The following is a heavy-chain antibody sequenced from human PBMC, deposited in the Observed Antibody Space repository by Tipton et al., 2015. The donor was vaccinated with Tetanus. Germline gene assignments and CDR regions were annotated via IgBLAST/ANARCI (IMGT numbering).Heavy chain of an antibody. Sequence: SLRLSCEASGFTFNEYSMHWVRQRPGKALEWVSVITWDDNTFYAASIQGRFTISRDNNKDSLYLQMNDLTAEDTALYFCAKDKELYYYYYGMDVWDQGP. J-gene: IGHJ6*02. CDR1: GFTFNEYS. CDR3: AKDKELYYYYYGMDV. D-gene: IGHD1-26*01. CDR2: ITWDDNT. V-gene: IGHV3-43*01.